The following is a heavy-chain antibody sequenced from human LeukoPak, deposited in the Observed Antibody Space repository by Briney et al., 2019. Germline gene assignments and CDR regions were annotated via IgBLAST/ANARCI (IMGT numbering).Heavy chain of an antibody. CDR3: ARGSEASGYDYNPIDY. D-gene: IGHD5-12*01. V-gene: IGHV4-4*02. CDR1: GGSISSSNW. Sequence: PSGTLSLTCAVSGGSISSSNWWSWVRPPPGKGLEWIGEIYHSGSTNYNPSLKSRVTISVDKSKYQFSLELSSVTAADTAVYYCARGSEASGYDYNPIDYWGQGTLGTVSS. J-gene: IGHJ4*02. CDR2: IYHSGST.